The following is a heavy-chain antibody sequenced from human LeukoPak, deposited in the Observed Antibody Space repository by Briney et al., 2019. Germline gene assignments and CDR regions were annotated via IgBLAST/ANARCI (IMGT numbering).Heavy chain of an antibody. D-gene: IGHD3-3*01. J-gene: IGHJ6*03. V-gene: IGHV3-33*06. CDR3: AKGGDTYDFWSGYYTGRHYYYYMDV. CDR1: GFTFSSYG. Sequence: GGSLRLSCAASGFTFSSYGMHWVRQAPGKGLEWVAVIWCDGSNKYYADSVKGRFTISRDNFKYTVYPQMNSLRDEDTAVYYCAKGGDTYDFWSGYYTGRHYYYYMDVWGKGTTVTVSS. CDR2: IWCDGSNK.